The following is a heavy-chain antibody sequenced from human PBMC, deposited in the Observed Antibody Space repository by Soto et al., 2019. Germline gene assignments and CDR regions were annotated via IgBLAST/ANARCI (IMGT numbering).Heavy chain of an antibody. CDR3: TKEMGRGAGSSPDFAC. CDR2: ISGDGSST. CDR1: GFTFSSHA. Sequence: EVQLLESGGGLIQPGGSLRLSCTASGFTFSSHAMSWVRQVPGKGLEWVSAISGDGSSTYYQDSVKGRLTVPRENSKNALYLQMGSLRAEDTALYYCTKEMGRGAGSSPDFACWGQGTLVTVSS. V-gene: IGHV3-23*01. J-gene: IGHJ4*02. D-gene: IGHD3-10*01.